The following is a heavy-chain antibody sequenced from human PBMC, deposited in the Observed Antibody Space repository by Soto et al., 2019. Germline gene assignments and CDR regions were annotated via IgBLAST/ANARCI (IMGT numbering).Heavy chain of an antibody. CDR3: ARVGRPRGYEHRYYYYYMDV. V-gene: IGHV1-18*01. CDR2: ISAYNGNT. Sequence: ASVKVSCKASGYNFTSYGISWVRQAPGQGLEWMGWISAYNGNTNYAQKLQGRVTMTTDTSTSTAYMELRSLRSDDTAVYYCARVGRPRGYEHRYYYYYMDVWGKGTTVTVSS. CDR1: GYNFTSYG. J-gene: IGHJ6*03. D-gene: IGHD5-12*01.